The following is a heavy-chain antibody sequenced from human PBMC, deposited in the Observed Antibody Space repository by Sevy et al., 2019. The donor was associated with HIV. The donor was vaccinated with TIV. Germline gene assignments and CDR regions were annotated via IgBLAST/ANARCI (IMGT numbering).Heavy chain of an antibody. Sequence: ASVKVSCKASGYTFTSYDINWVRRATGQGLEWMGWMNPNSGNTGYAQKFQGRVTMTRNTSISTAYMELSSLRSEDTAVYYCARGRRGSSWSSVRWFDPWGQGTLVTVSS. V-gene: IGHV1-8*01. D-gene: IGHD6-13*01. J-gene: IGHJ5*02. CDR1: GYTFTSYD. CDR2: MNPNSGNT. CDR3: ARGRRGSSWSSVRWFDP.